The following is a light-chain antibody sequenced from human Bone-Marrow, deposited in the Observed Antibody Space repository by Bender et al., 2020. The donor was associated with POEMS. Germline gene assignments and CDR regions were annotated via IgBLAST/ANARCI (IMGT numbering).Light chain of an antibody. CDR1: SSDIGSYNH. CDR2: EVT. V-gene: IGLV2-14*01. Sequence: QSALTQPASVSGSPAQSITISCTGTSSDIGSYNHVSWYQQSPGKAPKLLIYEVTDRPSGISSRFSGSKSGTTASLTISGLRAEDEADYYCSSSTSSSTVVFGGGTRLTVL. J-gene: IGLJ2*01. CDR3: SSSTSSSTVV.